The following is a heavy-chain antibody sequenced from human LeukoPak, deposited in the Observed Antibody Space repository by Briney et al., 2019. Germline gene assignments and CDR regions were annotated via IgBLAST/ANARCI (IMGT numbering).Heavy chain of an antibody. V-gene: IGHV4-59*01. J-gene: IGHJ4*02. Sequence: SETLSLTCSVSGGSISSYYWNWIRQPPGKGLEYIGYIFYSGRTNYNPSLKSRVTISVDTSKNWFSLRLTSVTAADTAVYYCARGQKYTYGYTVTELGSRYFDYWGQGTLVTVSS. CDR2: IFYSGRT. CDR1: GGSISSYY. D-gene: IGHD5-18*01. CDR3: ARGQKYTYGYTVTELGSRYFDY.